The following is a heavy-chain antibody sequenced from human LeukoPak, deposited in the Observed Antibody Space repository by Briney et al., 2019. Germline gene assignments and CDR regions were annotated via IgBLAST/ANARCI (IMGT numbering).Heavy chain of an antibody. CDR2: INYSGST. V-gene: IGHV4-59*12. CDR3: AREITFGGVSSFDY. CDR1: GGSISSYY. D-gene: IGHD3-16*01. Sequence: SETLSLTCTVSGGSISSYYWSWIRQPPGKGLEWIGYINYSGSTKYNPSLKSRVTISVDTSKNQFSLKVSSVTAADTAVYYCAREITFGGVSSFDYWGQGTLVTVSS. J-gene: IGHJ4*02.